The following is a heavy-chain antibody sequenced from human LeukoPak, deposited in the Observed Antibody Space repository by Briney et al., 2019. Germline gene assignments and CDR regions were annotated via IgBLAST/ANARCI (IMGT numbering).Heavy chain of an antibody. D-gene: IGHD2-2*01. V-gene: IGHV3-21*01. CDR1: GFTFSGYS. CDR2: ISSGSYI. Sequence: PGGSLRLSCAASGFTFSGYSMNWVRQAPGKGLEWVSSISSGSYIYYADSVKGRFTISRDNAKNSLYLQMNSLRAEDTAVYYCARDPVPAALDYWGQGTLVTVSS. CDR3: ARDPVPAALDY. J-gene: IGHJ4*02.